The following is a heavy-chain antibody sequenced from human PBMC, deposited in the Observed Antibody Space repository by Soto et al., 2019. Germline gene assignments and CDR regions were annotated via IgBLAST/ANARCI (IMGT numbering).Heavy chain of an antibody. CDR2: INHSGST. CDR3: ARAPIVVVPAARAYYYYGMDV. J-gene: IGHJ6*02. Sequence: QVQLQQWGAGLLKPSETLSLTCAVYGGSFSGYYWSWIRQPPGKGLEWIGEINHSGSTNYNPSLKSRVTILVDTSKNQFSLKLSSVTAADTAVYYCARAPIVVVPAARAYYYYGMDVWGQGTTVTVSS. CDR1: GGSFSGYY. D-gene: IGHD2-2*01. V-gene: IGHV4-34*01.